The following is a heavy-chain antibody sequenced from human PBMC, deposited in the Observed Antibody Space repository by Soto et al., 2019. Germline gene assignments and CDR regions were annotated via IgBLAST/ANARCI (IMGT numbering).Heavy chain of an antibody. CDR3: ARHVAADHFDY. CDR2: IYYSGST. Sequence: QLQLQESGPGLVKPSETLSLTCTVSGGSISSSSYYWGWIRQPPGKGLEWIGTIYYSGSTYYNPSLKSRVTISVDTSKNQFSLKLSSVTAADTAMYYCARHVAADHFDYWGQGTLVTVSS. J-gene: IGHJ4*02. CDR1: GGSISSSSYY. V-gene: IGHV4-39*01. D-gene: IGHD6-13*01.